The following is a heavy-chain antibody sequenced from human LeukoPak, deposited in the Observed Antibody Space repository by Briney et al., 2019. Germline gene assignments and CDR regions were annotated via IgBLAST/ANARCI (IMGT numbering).Heavy chain of an antibody. J-gene: IGHJ3*02. CDR1: GYTFTSYG. CDR3: ARSAHDYGDYVSRGAFDI. V-gene: IGHV1-18*01. CDR2: ISAYNGNT. Sequence: ASVKVSCKASGYTFTSYGICWVRQAPGQGLEWMGWISAYNGNTNYAQKLQGRVTMTTDTSTSTAYTELRSLRSDDTAVYYCARSAHDYGDYVSRGAFDIWGQGTMVTVSS. D-gene: IGHD4-17*01.